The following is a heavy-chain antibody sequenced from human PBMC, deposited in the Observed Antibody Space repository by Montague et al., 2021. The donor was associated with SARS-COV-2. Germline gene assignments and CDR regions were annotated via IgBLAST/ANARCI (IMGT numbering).Heavy chain of an antibody. Sequence: SLRLSCAASGFTFSNSPMSWVRQAPGKGLDWVSVIHSAGRGTYYADSVQGRFTISRDNLKNTVYLQMNSLRDVDTALYYCAKVGDILAGYSLINLDAWGPGTL. CDR1: GFTFSNSP. V-gene: IGHV3-23*03. CDR3: AKVGDILAGYSLINLDA. D-gene: IGHD3-9*01. J-gene: IGHJ4*03. CDR2: IHSAGRGT.